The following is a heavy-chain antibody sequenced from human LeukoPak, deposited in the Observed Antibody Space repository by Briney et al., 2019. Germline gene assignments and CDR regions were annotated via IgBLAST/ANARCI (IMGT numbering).Heavy chain of an antibody. D-gene: IGHD5-24*01. V-gene: IGHV4-31*03. CDR3: ARNRDGYNSFDY. CDR1: GGSISSGGYY. CDR2: IYYSGST. J-gene: IGHJ4*02. Sequence: PSQTLSLTCTVSGGSISSGGYYWSWIRQHPGKGLEWIGYIYYSGSTYYNPSLKSRVTISVDTSKNHFSLKLSSVTAADTAVYYCARNRDGYNSFDYGGQGTLVTVSS.